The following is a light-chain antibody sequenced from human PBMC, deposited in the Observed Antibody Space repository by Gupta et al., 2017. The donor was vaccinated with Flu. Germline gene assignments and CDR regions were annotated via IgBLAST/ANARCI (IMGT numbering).Light chain of an antibody. CDR3: SSFAGSTYV. CDR1: SSDVGGYDY. V-gene: IGLV2-8*01. J-gene: IGLJ1*01. CDR2: EVN. Sequence: QSALTQPPSASGSPGQSVTISCTGTSSDVGGYDYVSWYQHHPGKAPKVMIYEVNKRPSGVPDRFSGSKSGNSTSLTVSGLQAEDEADYYCSSFAGSTYVFGTGTKVTVL.